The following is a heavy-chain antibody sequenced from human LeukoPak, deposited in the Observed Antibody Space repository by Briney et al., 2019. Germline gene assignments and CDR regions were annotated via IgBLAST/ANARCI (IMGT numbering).Heavy chain of an antibody. CDR1: GFTFSSYE. D-gene: IGHD6-19*01. J-gene: IGHJ6*03. CDR3: ARSSGWYYYYMDA. Sequence: GGSLRLSCAASGFTFSSYEMNWIRQAPGKGLEWVSYISSSGSTIYYADSVKGRFTISRDNAKNSLYLQMNSLRAEDTAVYYCARSSGWYYYYMDAWGKGTTVTVSS. CDR2: ISSSGSTI. V-gene: IGHV3-48*03.